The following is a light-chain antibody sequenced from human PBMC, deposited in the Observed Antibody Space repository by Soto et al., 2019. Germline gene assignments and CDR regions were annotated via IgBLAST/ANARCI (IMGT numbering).Light chain of an antibody. CDR2: GAS. J-gene: IGKJ1*01. CDR3: KQYNNWSQT. Sequence: EIVMTQSPATLSVSPGERATLSCRASQSVSSNLAWYQQKPGQVPRLLIYGASTRATGIPARFSGSGSGTEFTLTNSSLQSEDFAAYYGKQYNNWSQTFAQGNKVEIK. CDR1: QSVSSN. V-gene: IGKV3-15*01.